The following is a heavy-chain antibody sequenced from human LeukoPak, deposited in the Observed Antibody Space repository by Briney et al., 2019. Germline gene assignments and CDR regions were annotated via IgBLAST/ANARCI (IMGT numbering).Heavy chain of an antibody. V-gene: IGHV3-23*01. CDR1: GFTFSSYA. CDR2: ISGSGGST. CDR3: AKDSQTGQWLLLRRWGSAFDI. D-gene: IGHD3-22*01. Sequence: PGGSLRLSCAASGFTFSSYAMSWVRQAPGKGLEWVSAISGSGGSTYYADSVKGRFTISRDNSKNTLYLQMNSLRAEDTAVYYCAKDSQTGQWLLLRRWGSAFDIWGQGTMVTVSS. J-gene: IGHJ3*02.